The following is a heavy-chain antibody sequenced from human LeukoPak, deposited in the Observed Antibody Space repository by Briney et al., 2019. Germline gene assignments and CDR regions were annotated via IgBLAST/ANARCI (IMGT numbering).Heavy chain of an antibody. CDR2: IHNSGRT. Sequence: PLENLSLTCTVSGGSSSTYYWSWFRQAPGKGREWVGHIHNSGRTNYNPSLKSRLTISSDTSKNQFSLMLTSVTAADMAVYFCASGSGWLTPDWGQGILVTVSS. J-gene: IGHJ4*02. CDR3: ASGSGWLTPD. V-gene: IGHV4-4*09. CDR1: GGSSSTYY. D-gene: IGHD5-24*01.